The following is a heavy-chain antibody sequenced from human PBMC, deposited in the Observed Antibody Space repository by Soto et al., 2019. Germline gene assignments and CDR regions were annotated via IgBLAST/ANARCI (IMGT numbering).Heavy chain of an antibody. Sequence: GGSLRLSCAASGFTFSSYSMSWVRQAPGKGLEWVSSISSSSSYIYYADSVKGRFTISRDNAKNSLYLQMNSLRAEDTAVYYYVKDGPNTLVHWGQGTLVTVSS. J-gene: IGHJ4*02. CDR3: VKDGPNTLVH. CDR1: GFTFSSYS. CDR2: ISSSSSYI. D-gene: IGHD3-16*01. V-gene: IGHV3-21*04.